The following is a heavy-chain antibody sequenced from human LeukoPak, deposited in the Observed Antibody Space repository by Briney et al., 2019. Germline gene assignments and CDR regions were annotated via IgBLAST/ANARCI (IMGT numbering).Heavy chain of an antibody. D-gene: IGHD6-19*01. J-gene: IGHJ4*02. CDR2: LHPDGSHQ. CDR1: GFTFSTYF. CDR3: AKAEHRSSIAVAGLDY. V-gene: IGHV3-7*01. Sequence: GGSLRLSCAASGFTFSTYFMSWVRQAPGKGLEWVANLHPDGSHQYYVDSVRGRFTISRDNSKNTLYLQMNSLRVEDAAVYYCAKAEHRSSIAVAGLDYWGQGTLVTVSS.